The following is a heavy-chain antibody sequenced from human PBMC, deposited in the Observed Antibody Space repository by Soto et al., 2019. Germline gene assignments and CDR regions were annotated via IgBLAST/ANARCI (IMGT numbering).Heavy chain of an antibody. D-gene: IGHD3-22*01. CDR2: ISYSGST. CDR3: ARLLGYDNSGYYRNWYDP. CDR1: SGSISSYY. J-gene: IGHJ5*02. Sequence: SETLSLTCTVSSGSISSYYWSWIRQPPGKGLEWIGYISYSGSTNYNPSLKSRVTISVDTSKNQFSLKLSSVTAADTAVYYCARLLGYDNSGYYRNWYDPWGQRTPVTVSS. V-gene: IGHV4-59*08.